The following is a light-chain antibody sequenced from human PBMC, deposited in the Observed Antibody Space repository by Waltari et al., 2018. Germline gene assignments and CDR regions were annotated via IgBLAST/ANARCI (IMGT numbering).Light chain of an antibody. CDR2: AVT. J-gene: IGLJ2*01. Sequence: QSALTQPASVSGSPGQSITISCTGTSSDVGTYNLVSWYQQHPGKAPKLMVYAVTKRPSGVSNRFSGSKSSNTASLTISGLQAEDEADYYCCSYAGSTTVFGGGTKLTVL. CDR1: SSDVGTYNL. V-gene: IGLV2-23*02. CDR3: CSYAGSTTV.